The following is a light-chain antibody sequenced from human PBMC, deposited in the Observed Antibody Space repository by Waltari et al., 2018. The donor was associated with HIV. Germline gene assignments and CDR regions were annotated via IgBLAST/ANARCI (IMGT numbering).Light chain of an antibody. CDR3: SSYRTTSTHVV. J-gene: IGLJ2*01. CDR1: SSNTGSNT. Sequence: SVLTQPPSASGTSGQRVTISGPGSSSNTGSNTRHGYQQRPGTAPKLLIYINNQRPSGISDRFSGSKSGNTASLTISGLQAEDEADYYCSSYRTTSTHVVFGGGTRLTVI. V-gene: IGLV1-44*01. CDR2: INN.